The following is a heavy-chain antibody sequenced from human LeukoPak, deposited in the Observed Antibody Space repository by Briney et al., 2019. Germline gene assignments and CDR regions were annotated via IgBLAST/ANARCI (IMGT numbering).Heavy chain of an antibody. CDR3: ARGPEGNWFDP. J-gene: IGHJ5*02. CDR2: IIPIFGTA. Sequence: GASVKVSCKASGGTFSSYAISWVRQAPGQGLEWMGRIIPIFGTANYAQRFQGRVTITTDESTSTAYMELSSLRSEDTAVYYCARGPEGNWFDPWGQGTLVTVSS. CDR1: GGTFSSYA. V-gene: IGHV1-69*05.